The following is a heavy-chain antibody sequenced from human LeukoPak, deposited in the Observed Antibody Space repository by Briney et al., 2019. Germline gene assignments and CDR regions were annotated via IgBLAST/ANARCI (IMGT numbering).Heavy chain of an antibody. D-gene: IGHD3-22*01. CDR1: GGSISSGSYY. CDR3: AGSGVYYDSSGYYQGRLAFDI. CDR2: IYTSGST. V-gene: IGHV4-61*02. J-gene: IGHJ3*02. Sequence: SQTLSLTCTVSGGSISSGSYYWSWIRQPAGKGLEWIGRIYTSGSTNYNPSLKSRVTISVDTSKNQFSLKLSPVTAADTAVYYCAGSGVYYDSSGYYQGRLAFDIWGQGTMVTVSS.